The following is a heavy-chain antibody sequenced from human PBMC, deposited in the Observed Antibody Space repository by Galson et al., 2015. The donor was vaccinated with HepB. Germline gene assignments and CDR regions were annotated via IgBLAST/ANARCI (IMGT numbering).Heavy chain of an antibody. D-gene: IGHD3-10*01. V-gene: IGHV3-7*03. Sequence: SLRLSCAASGFTFSSYWMSWVRQAPGKGLEWVANIKQDGSEKYYVDSVKGRFTISRDNAKNSLYLQMNSLRAEDTAVYYCAKEGHYYGSGRANYYYYYMDVWGKGTTVTVSS. J-gene: IGHJ6*03. CDR3: AKEGHYYGSGRANYYYYYMDV. CDR1: GFTFSSYW. CDR2: IKQDGSEK.